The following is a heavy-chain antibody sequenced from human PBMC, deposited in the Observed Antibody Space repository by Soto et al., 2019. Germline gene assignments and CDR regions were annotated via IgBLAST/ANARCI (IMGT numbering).Heavy chain of an antibody. V-gene: IGHV3-21*06. J-gene: IGHJ4*01. CDR1: GFTFSSYA. CDR2: ISGGATST. CDR3: VRGMNPLF. Sequence: GGSLRLSCVASGFTFSSYAMNWVRQAPGKGLEWVSKISGGATSTYYADSVRGRFTISRDNAKNALYLQMNSLRADDTAVYFCVRGMNPLFGGQGTLVTVSS.